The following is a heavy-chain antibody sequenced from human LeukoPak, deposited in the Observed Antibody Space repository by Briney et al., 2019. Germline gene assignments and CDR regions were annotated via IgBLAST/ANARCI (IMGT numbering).Heavy chain of an antibody. D-gene: IGHD2-15*01. CDR2: IEYSSSSI. CDR1: GFTFSSYS. J-gene: IGHJ5*01. V-gene: IGHV3-48*01. Sequence: PGGSLRLSCAASGFTFSSYSMNWVRQAPGKGLEWVSYIEYSSSSIYYADSVKGRFTISRDNAKNSLYLQMNSLKAEDTAVYYCARDIAHCSGGKCYNTRFDFWGQGTLVTVSS. CDR3: ARDIAHCSGGKCYNTRFDF.